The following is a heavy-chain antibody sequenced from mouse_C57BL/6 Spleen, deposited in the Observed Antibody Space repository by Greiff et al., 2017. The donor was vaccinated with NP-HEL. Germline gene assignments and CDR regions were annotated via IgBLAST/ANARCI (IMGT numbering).Heavy chain of an antibody. Sequence: EVKLVESGEGLVKPGGSLKLSCAASGFTFSSYAMSWVRQTPEKRLEWVAYISSGGDYIYYADTVKGRFTISRDNARNTLYLQMSSLKSEDTAMYYCTRENYYGSRPFDYWGQGTTLTVSS. CDR3: TRENYYGSRPFDY. CDR1: GFTFSSYA. D-gene: IGHD1-1*01. J-gene: IGHJ2*01. CDR2: ISSGGDYI. V-gene: IGHV5-9-1*02.